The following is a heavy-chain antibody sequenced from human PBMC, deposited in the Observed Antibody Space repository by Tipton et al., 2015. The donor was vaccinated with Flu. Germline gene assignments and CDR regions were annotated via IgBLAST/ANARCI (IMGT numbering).Heavy chain of an antibody. CDR2: IYYSGST. J-gene: IGHJ6*02. V-gene: IGHV4-59*01. D-gene: IGHD6-13*01. CDR3: ARGGGYSSSWYGVSGMDV. Sequence: TLSLTCTVSGGSISSYYWSWIRQPPGKGLEWIGYIYYSGSTNYNPSLKSRVTISVDTSKNQFSLKLSSVTAADTAVYYCARGGGYSSSWYGVSGMDVWGQGTTVTVSS. CDR1: GGSISSYY.